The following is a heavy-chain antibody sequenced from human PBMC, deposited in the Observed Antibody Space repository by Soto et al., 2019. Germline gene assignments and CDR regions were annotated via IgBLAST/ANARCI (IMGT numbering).Heavy chain of an antibody. D-gene: IGHD3-22*01. CDR2: IIPIFGTA. CDR1: GGAFSSYA. CDR3: ARGSPLYYYDSSGYYYVPRF. V-gene: IGHV1-69*13. J-gene: IGHJ1*01. Sequence: SVKVCCKASGGAFSSYAISWVRQAPGQGLEWMGGIIPIFGTANYAQKFQGRVTITADESTSTAYMELSSLRSEDTAVYYCARGSPLYYYDSSGYYYVPRFWGQGTLVTVSS.